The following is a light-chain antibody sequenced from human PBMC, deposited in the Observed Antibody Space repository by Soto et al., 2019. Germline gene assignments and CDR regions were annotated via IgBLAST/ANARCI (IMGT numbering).Light chain of an antibody. Sequence: DIRMNQSPSTLSASVGDRDTIPCRASQSISTWLAWYQQKPGKAPKLLIYKASSLESGVPSRFSGSGSGTEFTLTISSLQPDDSATYYCQQYNSYSPTFGQGTKVDI. J-gene: IGKJ1*01. CDR2: KAS. CDR3: QQYNSYSPT. V-gene: IGKV1-5*03. CDR1: QSISTW.